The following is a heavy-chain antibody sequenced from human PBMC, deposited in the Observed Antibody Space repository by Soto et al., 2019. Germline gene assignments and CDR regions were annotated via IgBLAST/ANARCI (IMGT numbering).Heavy chain of an antibody. V-gene: IGHV6-1*01. D-gene: IGHD2-15*01. CDR1: GDSVSSNGAC. Sequence: PSQTLSLTCVISGDSVSSNGACWNWIRQSPSKGLQWLGRIYYRSKWFHDYAASVESRMAINPDTSRNQFSLHLNYFTPEDTAVYYCARVHCSAGTCLDGLDFWGQGTPVTVSS. J-gene: IGHJ6*02. CDR3: ARVHCSAGTCLDGLDF. CDR2: IYYRSKWFH.